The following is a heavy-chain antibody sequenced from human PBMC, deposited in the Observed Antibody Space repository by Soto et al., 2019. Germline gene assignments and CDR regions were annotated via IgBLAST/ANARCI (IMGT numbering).Heavy chain of an antibody. J-gene: IGHJ4*02. CDR3: TRHLPSVGVDY. CDR1: GFTFSGSA. CDR2: IRSKANSYAT. D-gene: IGHD6-6*01. Sequence: GGSLRLSCAASGFTFSGSAMHWVRQASGKGLEWVGRIRSKANSYATAYAASVKGRFTISRDDSKNTAYLQMNSLKTEDTAVYYCTRHLPSVGVDYWGQGTLVTVSS. V-gene: IGHV3-73*01.